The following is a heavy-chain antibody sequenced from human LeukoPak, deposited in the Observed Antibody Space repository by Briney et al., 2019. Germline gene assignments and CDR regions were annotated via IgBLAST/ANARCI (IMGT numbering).Heavy chain of an antibody. J-gene: IGHJ6*03. D-gene: IGHD3-22*01. CDR1: GGSISGYY. Sequence: KPSETLSLTCSVSGGSISGYYWSWIRQPPGKGLEWIGYIYYSGSTNYNPSLKSRVTMSVDTSKNQFSLKLSSVTAADTAVYYCARERYYYDSSGYYSDYYYYMDVWGKGTTVTISS. CDR3: ARERYYYDSSGYYSDYYYYMDV. V-gene: IGHV4-59*12. CDR2: IYYSGST.